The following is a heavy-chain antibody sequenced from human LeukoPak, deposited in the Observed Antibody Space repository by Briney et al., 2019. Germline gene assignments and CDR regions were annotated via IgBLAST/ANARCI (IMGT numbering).Heavy chain of an antibody. Sequence: GGSLRLSCTVSGFTVSSNSMSWVRQAPGKGLEWVSGISWNSGSIGYADSVKGRFTISRDNAKNSLYLQMNSLRAEDTALYYCAKESSDYYDSSGYWNWFDPWGQGTLVTVSS. CDR2: ISWNSGSI. J-gene: IGHJ5*02. CDR3: AKESSDYYDSSGYWNWFDP. D-gene: IGHD3-22*01. CDR1: GFTVSSNS. V-gene: IGHV3-9*01.